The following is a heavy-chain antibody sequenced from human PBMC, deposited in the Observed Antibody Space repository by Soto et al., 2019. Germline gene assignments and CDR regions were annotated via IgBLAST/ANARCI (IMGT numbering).Heavy chain of an antibody. D-gene: IGHD2-15*01. CDR2: ISYDSSQK. V-gene: IGHV3-30*03. CDR1: GFTFSESG. CDR3: ASSRYGIGGGMDV. Sequence: QVQLVESGGGVVQPGRSLRLSCEASGFTFSESGMHWVRQAPGKGLEWVTLISYDSSQKYYIDSVKGRFTISRDNSKNTLYLQMNSLRAEDTAVYCCASSRYGIGGGMDVWGQGTTVTVSS. J-gene: IGHJ6*02.